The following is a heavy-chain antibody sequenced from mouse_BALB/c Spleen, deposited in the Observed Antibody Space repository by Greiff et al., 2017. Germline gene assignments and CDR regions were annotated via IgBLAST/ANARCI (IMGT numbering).Heavy chain of an antibody. CDR3: ASITTVVH. CDR2: INPSSGYT. D-gene: IGHD1-1*01. V-gene: IGHV1-4*02. J-gene: IGHJ3*01. Sequence: VQLQQSAAELARPGASVKMSCKASGYTFTSYTMHWVKQRPGQGLEWIGYINPSSGYTEYNQKFKDKTTLTADKSSSTAYMQLSSLTSEDSAVYYCASITTVVHWGQGTLVTVSA. CDR1: GYTFTSYT.